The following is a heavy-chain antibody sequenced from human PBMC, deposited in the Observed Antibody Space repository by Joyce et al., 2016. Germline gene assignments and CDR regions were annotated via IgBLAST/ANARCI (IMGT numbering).Heavy chain of an antibody. CDR2: VYWDDDK. Sequence: QVTLKESGPTLVQPTQTLTLTWTFSGFSPSTSGVCVGRIRQPPGKALEWLALVYWDDDKRYSSSLKSRHTITKDTSKNRVVLTITNMDPVDTATYSCAHAPATDRYYGMDVWGQGTTVTVSS. CDR3: AHAPATDRYYGMDV. CDR1: GFSPSTSGVC. D-gene: IGHD6-25*01. J-gene: IGHJ6*02. V-gene: IGHV2-5*02.